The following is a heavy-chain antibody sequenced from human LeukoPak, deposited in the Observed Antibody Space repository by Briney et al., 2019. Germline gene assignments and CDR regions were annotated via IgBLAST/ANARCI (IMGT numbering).Heavy chain of an antibody. D-gene: IGHD4-17*01. V-gene: IGHV4-59*08. CDR2: IYYSGST. CDR1: GGSISSYY. Sequence: SETLSLTCTVSGGSISSYYWSWIRQPPGKGLEWIGYIYYSGSTNYNPSLKSRVTISVDTSKNQFSLKLGSVTAADTAVYYCARSGQTVTRFYYFDYWGQGTLVTVSS. J-gene: IGHJ4*02. CDR3: ARSGQTVTRFYYFDY.